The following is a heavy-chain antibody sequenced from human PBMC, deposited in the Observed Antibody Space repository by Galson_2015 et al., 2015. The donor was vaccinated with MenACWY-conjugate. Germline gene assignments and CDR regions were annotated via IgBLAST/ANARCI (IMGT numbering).Heavy chain of an antibody. CDR3: ARLPRGINLILEGS. CDR2: INYIDNI. Sequence: INYIDNITSHPSLKSRLSISADTSKNQLSLKLSSVSAADTAVYYCARLPRGINLILEGSWGQGILVTVSS. D-gene: IGHD3-16*01. J-gene: IGHJ5*02. V-gene: IGHV4-59*08.